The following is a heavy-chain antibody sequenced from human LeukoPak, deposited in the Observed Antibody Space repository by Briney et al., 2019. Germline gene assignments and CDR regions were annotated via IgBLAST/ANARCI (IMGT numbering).Heavy chain of an antibody. CDR3: ARAQKGPNPLDY. J-gene: IGHJ4*02. Sequence: ASVKVSCKASGYTFTGYYMHWVRQAPGQGLEWMGWINPNSGGTNYAQKFQGRATMTRDTSISTAYMELSRLRSDDTAVYYCARAQKGPNPLDYWGQGTLVTVSS. CDR2: INPNSGGT. CDR1: GYTFTGYY. V-gene: IGHV1-2*02.